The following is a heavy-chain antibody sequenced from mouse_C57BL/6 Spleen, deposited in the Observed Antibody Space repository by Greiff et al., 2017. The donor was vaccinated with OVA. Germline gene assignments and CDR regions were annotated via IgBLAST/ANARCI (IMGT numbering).Heavy chain of an antibody. D-gene: IGHD1-1*01. V-gene: IGHV5-6*01. J-gene: IGHJ1*03. CDR1: GFTFSSYG. CDR3: ARHGSSYNWYFDV. Sequence: EVKVVESGGDLVKPGGSLKLSCAASGFTFSSYGMSWVRQTPDKRLEWVATISSGGSYTYYPDSVKGRFTISRDNAKNTLYLQMSSLKSEETAMYDCARHGSSYNWYFDVWGTGTTVTVSS. CDR2: ISSGGSYT.